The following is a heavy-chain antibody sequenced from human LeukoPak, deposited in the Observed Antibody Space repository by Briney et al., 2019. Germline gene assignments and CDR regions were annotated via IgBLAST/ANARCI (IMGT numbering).Heavy chain of an antibody. CDR1: GFTFRTYG. J-gene: IGHJ4*02. D-gene: IGHD2-15*01. V-gene: IGHV3-23*01. CDR2: ISGGGGGT. Sequence: GGSLRLSCTVFGFTFRTYGMNWVRQAPGKGLEWVSAISGGGGGTYYADSVKGRFTISRDNSKNTLYLQMNSLRAEDTAVYYCAKGGYCSGGSCYGVDYWGQGTLVTVSS. CDR3: AKGGYCSGGSCYGVDY.